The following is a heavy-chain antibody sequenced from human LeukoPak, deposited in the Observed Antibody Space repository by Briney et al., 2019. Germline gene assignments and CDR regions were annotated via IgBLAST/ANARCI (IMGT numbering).Heavy chain of an antibody. D-gene: IGHD4-23*01. V-gene: IGHV4-34*01. Sequence: SETLSLTCAVYGGSFSGYYWGWIRQPPGKGLEWIGEINHSGSTNYNPSLKSRVTISVDTSKNQFSLKLSSVTAADTAVYYCARPYGGNSGVYFDYWGQGTLVTVSS. CDR3: ARPYGGNSGVYFDY. CDR2: INHSGST. CDR1: GGSFSGYY. J-gene: IGHJ4*02.